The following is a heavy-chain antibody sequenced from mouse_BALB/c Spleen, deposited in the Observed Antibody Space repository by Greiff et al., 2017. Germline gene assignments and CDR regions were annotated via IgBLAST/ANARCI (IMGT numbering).Heavy chain of an antibody. CDR1: GYTFTSYW. Sequence: VHVKQSGTVLARPGASVKMSCKASGYTFTSYWMHWVKQRPGQGLEWIGAIYPGNSDTSYNQKFKGKAKLTAVTSTSTAYMELSSLTNEDSAVYYCTRSGNFYYAMDYWGQGTSVTVSS. D-gene: IGHD2-1*01. V-gene: IGHV1-5*01. CDR2: IYPGNSDT. J-gene: IGHJ4*01. CDR3: TRSGNFYYAMDY.